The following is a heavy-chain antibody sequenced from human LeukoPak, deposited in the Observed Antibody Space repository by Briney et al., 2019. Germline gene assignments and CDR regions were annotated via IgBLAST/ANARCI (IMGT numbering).Heavy chain of an antibody. CDR1: GFTFDDYA. J-gene: IGHJ4*02. V-gene: IGHV3-43D*03. D-gene: IGHD6-19*01. Sequence: GGSLRLSCAASGFTFDDYAMHWVRQARGKGLEGVSLISWDGGSSYYADSVKGRFTISRDNSKNSLYLQMNSLRAEDTALYYCAKDSVAVTGTGNIDYWGQGTLVTVSS. CDR3: AKDSVAVTGTGNIDY. CDR2: ISWDGGSS.